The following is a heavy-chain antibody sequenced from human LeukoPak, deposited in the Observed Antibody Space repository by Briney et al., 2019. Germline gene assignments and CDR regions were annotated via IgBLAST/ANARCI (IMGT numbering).Heavy chain of an antibody. CDR3: ARSYTD. CDR1: GGSISSSSYY. Sequence: SETLSLTCTVSGGSISSSSYYWSWIRQPPGKGLEWIGEINHSGSTNYNPSLKSRVTISVDTSKNQFSLKLSSVTAADTAVYYCARSYTDWGQGTLVTVSS. V-gene: IGHV4-39*07. D-gene: IGHD1-14*01. J-gene: IGHJ4*02. CDR2: INHSGST.